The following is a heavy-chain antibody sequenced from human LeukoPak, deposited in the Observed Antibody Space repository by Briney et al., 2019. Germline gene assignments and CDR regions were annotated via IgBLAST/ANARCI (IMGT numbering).Heavy chain of an antibody. Sequence: GGSLRLSCAASGFTFSSYGMHWVRQAPGKGLEWVAVIWYDGSNKYYADSVKGRFTISRDNSKNTLYLQMNSLRAEDTAVYYCARSSGGSHELDRWGQGTLVTVSS. CDR2: IWYDGSNK. J-gene: IGHJ5*02. CDR3: ARSSGGSHELDR. V-gene: IGHV3-33*01. CDR1: GFTFSSYG. D-gene: IGHD2-15*01.